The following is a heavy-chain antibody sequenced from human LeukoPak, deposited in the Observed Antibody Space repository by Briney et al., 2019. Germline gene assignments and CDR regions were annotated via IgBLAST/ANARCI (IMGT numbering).Heavy chain of an antibody. Sequence: GGSLRLSCAASGFTFDDYAMHWVRQAPGKGLEWVSLISGDGGSTYYADSVKGRFTISRDNSKNSLYLQMNSLRTEDTALYYCAKDMTATQESEWNYDILTGYPSSHYGMDVWGQGTTVTVSS. CDR1: GFTFDDYA. CDR2: ISGDGGST. V-gene: IGHV3-43*02. CDR3: AKDMTATQESEWNYDILTGYPSSHYGMDV. J-gene: IGHJ6*02. D-gene: IGHD3-9*01.